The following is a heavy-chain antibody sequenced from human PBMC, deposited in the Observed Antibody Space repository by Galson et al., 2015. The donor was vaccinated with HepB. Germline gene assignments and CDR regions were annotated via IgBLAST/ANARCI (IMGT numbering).Heavy chain of an antibody. CDR2: ISGSGGHT. Sequence: SLRLSCAASGFTFSSYAMSWVRQAPGKGLEWVSAISGSGGHTYYADSVKGWFTVSRDNSKNTLYLQMNSLRAEATAVYYCARGIGLYGMDVWGQGTTVTVSS. D-gene: IGHD2-15*01. CDR1: GFTFSSYA. CDR3: ARGIGLYGMDV. V-gene: IGHV3-23*01. J-gene: IGHJ6*02.